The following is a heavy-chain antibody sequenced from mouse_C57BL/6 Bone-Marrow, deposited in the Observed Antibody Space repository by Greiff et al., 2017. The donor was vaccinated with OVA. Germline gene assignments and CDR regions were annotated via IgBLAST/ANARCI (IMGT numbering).Heavy chain of an antibody. Sequence: VQLQQPGAELVKPGASVKLSCKASGYTFTSYWMHWVKQRPGQGLEWIGMIHPNSGSTNYNEKFKSKATLTVDKSSSTAYMQLSSLTSEDSAVYYCARVYYGSSLYYWGQGTTLTVSS. V-gene: IGHV1-64*01. D-gene: IGHD1-1*01. CDR3: ARVYYGSSLYY. CDR2: IHPNSGST. CDR1: GYTFTSYW. J-gene: IGHJ2*01.